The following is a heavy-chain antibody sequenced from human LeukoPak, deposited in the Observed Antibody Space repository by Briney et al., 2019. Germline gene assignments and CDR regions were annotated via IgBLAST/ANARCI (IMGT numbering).Heavy chain of an antibody. Sequence: ASVKVSCKASGGTFSSCAISWVRQAPGQGLEWMGGIIPIFGTANYAQKFQGRVTITADESTSTAYMELSSLRSEDTAVYYCARVSLWFGELYYFDYWGQGTLVTVSS. CDR3: ARVSLWFGELYYFDY. CDR2: IIPIFGTA. D-gene: IGHD3-10*01. CDR1: GGTFSSCA. J-gene: IGHJ4*02. V-gene: IGHV1-69*13.